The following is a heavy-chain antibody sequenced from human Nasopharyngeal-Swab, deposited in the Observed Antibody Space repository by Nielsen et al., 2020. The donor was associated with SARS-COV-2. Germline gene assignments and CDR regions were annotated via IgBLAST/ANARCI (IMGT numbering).Heavy chain of an antibody. CDR1: GGSISSGGYY. V-gene: IGHV4-31*03. Sequence: LRLSCTVSGGSISSGGYYWSWTRQHPGKGLAWIGYIYYSGSTYYNPSLKSRVTISVDTSKNQFSLKLSSVTAADTAVYYCARGRYYDILGDAFDIWGQGTMVTVSS. CDR3: ARGRYYDILGDAFDI. D-gene: IGHD3-9*01. CDR2: IYYSGST. J-gene: IGHJ3*02.